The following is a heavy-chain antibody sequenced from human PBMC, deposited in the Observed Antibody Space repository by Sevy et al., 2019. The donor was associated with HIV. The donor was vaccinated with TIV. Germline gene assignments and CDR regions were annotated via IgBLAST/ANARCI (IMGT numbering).Heavy chain of an antibody. Sequence: SESLSLTCTVSGDSFSSYFWAWIRQPAGKGLEWIERINTSGSTNYNPSAKSRFTMSVDTSKSQFSLKVTSLTAADTAIYFCARSNWVTATNGFSKSYYFDYWGQGSLVTVSS. CDR1: GDSFSSYF. CDR2: INTSGST. D-gene: IGHD7-27*01. CDR3: ARSNWVTATNGFSKSYYFDY. V-gene: IGHV4-4*07. J-gene: IGHJ4*02.